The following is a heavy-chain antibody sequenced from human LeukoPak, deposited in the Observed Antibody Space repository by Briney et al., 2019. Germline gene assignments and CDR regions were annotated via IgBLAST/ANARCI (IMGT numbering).Heavy chain of an antibody. D-gene: IGHD1-26*01. J-gene: IGHJ6*03. Sequence: PGGSLRLSCAASGFTFSSYAMSWVRQAPGKGLEWVSAIRGSGDRTHYADSVEGRFTISRDNSKNTLCLQMNSLRAEDTAVYYCAKDSKIVGATFRSYHYMDVWGKGTAVTVSS. CDR3: AKDSKIVGATFRSYHYMDV. CDR1: GFTFSSYA. V-gene: IGHV3-23*01. CDR2: IRGSGDRT.